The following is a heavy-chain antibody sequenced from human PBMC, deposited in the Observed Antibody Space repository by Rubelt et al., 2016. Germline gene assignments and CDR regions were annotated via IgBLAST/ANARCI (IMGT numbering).Heavy chain of an antibody. D-gene: IGHD2-21*02. CDR3: AKDVRGDPYTHLDH. Sequence: GGSLRLSCAASGFTFSDYYMSWIRQASGKGLEWVSYISSSGSTIYYADSVKGRFTISRDNAKNSLYLQMNSLRAEDTAVYYCAKDVRGDPYTHLDHWGQGTLVTVSS. CDR1: GFTFSDYY. CDR2: ISSSGSTI. V-gene: IGHV3-11*01. J-gene: IGHJ4*02.